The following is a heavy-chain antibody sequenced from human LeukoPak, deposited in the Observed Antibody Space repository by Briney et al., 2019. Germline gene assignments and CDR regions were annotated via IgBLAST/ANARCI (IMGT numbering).Heavy chain of an antibody. D-gene: IGHD3-9*01. CDR2: IYYSGST. CDR3: ARHSKAMVLRYFDWLFGYFDY. J-gene: IGHJ4*02. Sequence: PSETLSLTCTVSGGSISSSSYYWGWIRQPPGKGLEWIGSIYYSGSTYYNPSLKSRVTISVDTSKNQFSLKLSSVTAADTVVYYCARHSKAMVLRYFDWLFGYFDYWGQGTLVTVSS. V-gene: IGHV4-39*01. CDR1: GGSISSSSYY.